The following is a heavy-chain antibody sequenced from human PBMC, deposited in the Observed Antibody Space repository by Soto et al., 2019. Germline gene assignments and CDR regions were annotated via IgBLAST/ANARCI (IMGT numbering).Heavy chain of an antibody. Sequence: DVQLVESGGGLVQPGGSPRLSCEASGFTFSSYSMNWVRQAPGKGLEWVSYISSSSSTIYYADSVKGRFTISRDNAKNSLYLQINSLRDEYTAVYYCARDSPASTVDWILTKVYYGMDVW. V-gene: IGHV3-48*02. D-gene: IGHD5-18*01. CDR1: GFTFSSYS. J-gene: IGHJ6*01. CDR3: ARDSPASTVDWILTKVYYGMDV. CDR2: ISSSSSTI.